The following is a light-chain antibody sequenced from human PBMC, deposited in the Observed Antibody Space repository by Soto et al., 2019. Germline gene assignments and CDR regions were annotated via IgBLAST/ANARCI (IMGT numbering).Light chain of an antibody. CDR3: QSYDSSLSGYVV. J-gene: IGLJ2*01. CDR1: SSNIGALYD. V-gene: IGLV1-40*01. CDR2: VNN. Sequence: QSVLTQPPSVYGAPGQSVTISCTGSSSNIGALYDVHWYQQLPGTAPKLLISVNNNRPSGVPDRFSGSKSGTSASLAITGLQAEDEADYYCQSYDSSLSGYVVFGGGTKLTVL.